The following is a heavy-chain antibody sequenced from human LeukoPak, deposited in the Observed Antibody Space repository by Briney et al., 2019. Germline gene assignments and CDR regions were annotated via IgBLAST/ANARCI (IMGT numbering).Heavy chain of an antibody. CDR1: GGSITDYY. J-gene: IGHJ4*02. CDR3: ARGERNYNRNYVGI. V-gene: IGHV4-59*01. D-gene: IGHD1-14*01. Sequence: SETLSLTCTVSGGSITDYYWIWIRQPPGKGLEWIGFIYYTGTTNYNASLKSRVTMSVDASKNQFSLRLNSVTAADTAVYYCARGERNYNRNYVGIWGQGTLVTVSS. CDR2: IYYTGTT.